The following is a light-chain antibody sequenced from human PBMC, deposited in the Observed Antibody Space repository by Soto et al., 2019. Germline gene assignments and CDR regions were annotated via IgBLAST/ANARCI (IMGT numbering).Light chain of an antibody. J-gene: IGLJ1*01. CDR2: QVS. Sequence: QSALTQPASVSGSPGQSITISCTGTSSDIGGYYYVSWYQHHPGKAPKLMIYQVSNRPSGVSNRFSGSKSGNTASLTISGLQAEDEADYYCNSYTSSSTFYVFGTGTKVTVL. CDR3: NSYTSSSTFYV. V-gene: IGLV2-14*01. CDR1: SSDIGGYYY.